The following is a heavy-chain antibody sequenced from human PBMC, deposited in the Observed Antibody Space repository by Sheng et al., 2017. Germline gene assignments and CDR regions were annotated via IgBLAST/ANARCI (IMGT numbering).Heavy chain of an antibody. D-gene: IGHD6-6*01. Sequence: EVQLVESGGGLVKPRGSLRLSCAASGFTFSRYEMNWVRQSPGKGLEWVSYIDSSGGTIYYAESVKGRFTISRDNAKNSMYLQMNSLRVEDTALYYCARLDGSSGAFDIWGQGTMVTVSS. CDR2: IDSSGGTI. J-gene: IGHJ3*02. V-gene: IGHV3-48*03. CDR3: ARLDGSSGAFDI. CDR1: GFTFSRYE.